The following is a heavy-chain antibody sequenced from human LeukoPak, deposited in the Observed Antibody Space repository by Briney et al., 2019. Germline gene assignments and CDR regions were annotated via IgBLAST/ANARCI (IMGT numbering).Heavy chain of an antibody. CDR1: GFTFSSYS. V-gene: IGHV3-21*01. J-gene: IGHJ6*03. CDR3: ARDHGLLWFGELSYMDV. Sequence: GGSVRLSCAASGFTFSSYSMNWVRQAPGKGLEWVSSISSSSSYIYYAGSVKGRFTISRDNAKNSLYLQMNSLRAEDTAVYYCARDHGLLWFGELSYMDVWGKGTTVTVSS. CDR2: ISSSSSYI. D-gene: IGHD3-10*01.